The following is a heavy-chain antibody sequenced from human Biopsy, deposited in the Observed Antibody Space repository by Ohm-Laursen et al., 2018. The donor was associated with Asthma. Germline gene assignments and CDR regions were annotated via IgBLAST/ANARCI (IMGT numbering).Heavy chain of an antibody. Sequence: ATVKISCKTSGYTFNSAGITWVRQAPGQGLEWMGWISVYNGNTKVAQKLQDRVIMITDTSTSTAYMELRSRRSDDTAVYFCARAVDYSHYYGIDVWGQGTTVTVS. CDR2: ISVYNGNT. D-gene: IGHD3-10*01. CDR1: GYTFNSAG. CDR3: ARAVDYSHYYGIDV. J-gene: IGHJ6*02. V-gene: IGHV1-18*01.